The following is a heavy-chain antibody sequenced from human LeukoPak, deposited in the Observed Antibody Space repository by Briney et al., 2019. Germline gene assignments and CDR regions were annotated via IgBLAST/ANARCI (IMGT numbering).Heavy chain of an antibody. CDR3: ARLGSGSAAGTDY. J-gene: IGHJ4*02. CDR1: GFTFSSYS. V-gene: IGHV3-21*01. Sequence: GGSLRLSCAASGFTFSSYSMNWVRQATGKGLEWVSSISSSSSYIYYADSVKGRFTISRDNAKNSLYLQMNSLRAEDTAVYYCARLGSGSAAGTDYWGQGTLVTVSS. CDR2: ISSSSSYI. D-gene: IGHD6-13*01.